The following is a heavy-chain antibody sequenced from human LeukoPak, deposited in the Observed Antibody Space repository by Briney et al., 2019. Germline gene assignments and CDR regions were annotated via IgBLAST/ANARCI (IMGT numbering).Heavy chain of an antibody. J-gene: IGHJ4*02. Sequence: SETLSLTCTVSGGSISSHYWSWIRQPPGKGLEWIGSIYYSGSTYYNPSLKSRVTISVDTSKNQFSLKLSSVTAADTAMYYCARRAGDYSHPYDYWGQGTLVTVSS. CDR2: IYYSGST. CDR3: ARRAGDYSHPYDY. V-gene: IGHV4-59*11. D-gene: IGHD3-22*01. CDR1: GGSISSHY.